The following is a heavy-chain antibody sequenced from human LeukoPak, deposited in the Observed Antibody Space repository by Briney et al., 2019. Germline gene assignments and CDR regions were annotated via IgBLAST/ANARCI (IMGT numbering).Heavy chain of an antibody. CDR3: AKDPEFSSSSALDY. J-gene: IGHJ4*02. D-gene: IGHD6-6*01. Sequence: PGGSLRLSCAASGFTLSSYAMSWVRQAPGKGLEWVSAISGSGVSTYYADSVKGRFTISRDNSKNTLYLQMNSLRAEDTAVYYCAKDPEFSSSSALDYWGQGTPVTVSS. CDR2: ISGSGVST. CDR1: GFTLSSYA. V-gene: IGHV3-23*01.